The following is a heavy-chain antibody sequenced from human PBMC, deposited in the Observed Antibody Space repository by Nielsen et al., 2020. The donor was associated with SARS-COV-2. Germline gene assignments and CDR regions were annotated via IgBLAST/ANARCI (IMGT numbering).Heavy chain of an antibody. CDR3: ARHRGDDYVWGTQDY. J-gene: IGHJ4*02. Sequence: GSLRLSCKGSGYSFTSYWISWVRQMPGKGLEWMGRIDPSDSYTNYSPSFQGHVTISADKSISTAYLQWSSLKASDTAMYYCARHRGDDYVWGTQDYWGQGTLVTVSS. D-gene: IGHD3-16*01. V-gene: IGHV5-10-1*01. CDR1: GYSFTSYW. CDR2: IDPSDSYT.